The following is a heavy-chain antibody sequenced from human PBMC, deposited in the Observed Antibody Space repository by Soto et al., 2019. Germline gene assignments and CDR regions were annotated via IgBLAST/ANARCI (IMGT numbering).Heavy chain of an antibody. Sequence: PSETLSLTCTVSGGSISSSSYYWGWIRQPPGKGLEWIGSIYYSGSTYYNPSLKSRVTISVDTSKNQFSLKLSSVTAADTAVYYCARQSNSLGYCSGGSCYYYAMDVWGRGTTVTVSS. D-gene: IGHD2-15*01. CDR3: ARQSNSLGYCSGGSCYYYAMDV. V-gene: IGHV4-39*01. J-gene: IGHJ6*02. CDR2: IYYSGST. CDR1: GGSISSSSYY.